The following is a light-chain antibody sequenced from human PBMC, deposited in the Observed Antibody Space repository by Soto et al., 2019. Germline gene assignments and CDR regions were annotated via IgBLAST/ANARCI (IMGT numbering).Light chain of an antibody. V-gene: IGKV3-15*01. CDR2: GAS. Sequence: EIVMTQSPATLSVSPGERVTLSCRASQSVSSHLAWYQQKPGQAPRLLIYGASTRAAGIPARFSGSGSGTEFTLTISSLQSEDFAVYYCQQSKGWPSSTFGQGTKLEIK. CDR3: QQSKGWPSST. CDR1: QSVSSH. J-gene: IGKJ2*01.